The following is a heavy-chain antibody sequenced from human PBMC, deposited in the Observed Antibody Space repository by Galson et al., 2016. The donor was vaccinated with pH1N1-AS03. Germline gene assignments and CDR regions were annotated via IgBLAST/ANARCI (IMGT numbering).Heavy chain of an antibody. Sequence: SLRLSCAASGFTFRDYGFHWVRQAPGKGLELVAVIWYDGSNKNYVDSVKGRFIVSRDNSNDTLYLQMNSLRAEDTAVYYCARDLDDKYRGDLGYWGQGTLVTVSS. CDR2: IWYDGSNK. CDR1: GFTFRDYG. J-gene: IGHJ4*02. CDR3: ARDLDDKYRGDLGY. V-gene: IGHV3-33*01. D-gene: IGHD5-12*01.